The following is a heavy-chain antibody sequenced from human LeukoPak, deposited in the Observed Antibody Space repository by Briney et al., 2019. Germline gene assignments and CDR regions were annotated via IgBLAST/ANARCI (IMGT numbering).Heavy chain of an antibody. CDR3: AREVGGDFDALDY. Sequence: SETLSLTCAVSGGSISSGNWWSWVRQPPGKWLQWIGEIFHSGSTNYNPSLKRRVTISVDNSKNQLSLTLTSVTAADTAVYYCAREVGGDFDALDYWGQGTLVTVSS. D-gene: IGHD4-17*01. CDR2: IFHSGST. J-gene: IGHJ4*02. CDR1: GGSISSGNW. V-gene: IGHV4-4*02.